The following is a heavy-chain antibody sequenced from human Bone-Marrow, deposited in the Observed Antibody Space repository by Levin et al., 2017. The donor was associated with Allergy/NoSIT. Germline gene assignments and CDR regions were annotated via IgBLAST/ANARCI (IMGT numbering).Heavy chain of an antibody. CDR3: VKEGSEHTTTWYDY. CDR1: AFTFSNYG. D-gene: IGHD1-1*01. Sequence: TGGSLRLSCAASAFTFSNYGMQWVRQAPDKGLEWVAVISYNGVTTIYADSVKGRFTISRDDSKDTVFLQMNSLRPEDTAVYYCVKEGSEHTTTWYDYWGQGTLVTVSS. V-gene: IGHV3-30*18. J-gene: IGHJ4*02. CDR2: ISYNGVTT.